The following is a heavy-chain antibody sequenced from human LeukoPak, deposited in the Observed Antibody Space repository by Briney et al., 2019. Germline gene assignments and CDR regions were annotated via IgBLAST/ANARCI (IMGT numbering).Heavy chain of an antibody. CDR3: AKVLAGTYYYYYMDV. Sequence: GGSLRLSCAASGSTFSSYWMHWVRQVPGKGLVWVSRINNDGSSTTYADSVKGRFTISRDNSKNTLYLQMNSLRAEDTAVYYCAKVLAGTYYYYYMDVWGKGTTVTVSS. J-gene: IGHJ6*03. CDR1: GSTFSSYW. CDR2: INNDGSST. V-gene: IGHV3-74*01. D-gene: IGHD6-19*01.